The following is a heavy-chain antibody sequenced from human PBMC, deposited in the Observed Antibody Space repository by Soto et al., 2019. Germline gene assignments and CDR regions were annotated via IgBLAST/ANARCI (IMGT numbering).Heavy chain of an antibody. D-gene: IGHD6-19*01. CDR3: ARGLGAVADLDY. J-gene: IGHJ4*02. CDR2: IIPIFGTA. V-gene: IGHV1-69*06. Sequence: ASVKVSCKASGGTFSSYAISWVRQAPGQGLEWMGGIIPIFGTANYAQKFQGRVTITADKSTSTAYMELSSLRSEDTAVYYCARGLGAVADLDYWGQGTLVTVSS. CDR1: GGTFSSYA.